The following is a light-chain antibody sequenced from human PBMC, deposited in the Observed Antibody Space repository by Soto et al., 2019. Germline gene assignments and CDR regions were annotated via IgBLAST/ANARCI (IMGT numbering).Light chain of an antibody. CDR1: SSNIGSNT. CDR3: SAYTVSRTYV. CDR2: SNN. Sequence: QSVLTQPPSASGTPGQRVTISCFGSSSNIGSNTVNWYQQLPGTAPKLLIYSNNQRPSGVPDRFSGSKSGTSASLAISGLQSEDEADYYCSAYTVSRTYVFGTGTQLTVL. J-gene: IGLJ1*01. V-gene: IGLV1-44*01.